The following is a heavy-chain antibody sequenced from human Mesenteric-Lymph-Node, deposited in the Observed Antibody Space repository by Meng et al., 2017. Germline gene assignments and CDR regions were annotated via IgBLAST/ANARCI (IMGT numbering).Heavy chain of an antibody. CDR3: ARVYPPEFSFRFYDL. J-gene: IGHJ5*02. CDR1: GYTFTSHY. CDR2: INPITGAT. Sequence: ASVKVSCKASGYTFTSHYIHWVRQAPGQGLECMGLINPITGATNYGQKFQGRVTMTSDTSTNTIYMELRSLESEDTAVYYCARVYPPEFSFRFYDLWGQGTLVTVSS. V-gene: IGHV1-46*01. D-gene: IGHD3-3*01.